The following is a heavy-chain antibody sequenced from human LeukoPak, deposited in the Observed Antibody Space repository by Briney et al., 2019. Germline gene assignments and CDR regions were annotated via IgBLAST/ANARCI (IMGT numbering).Heavy chain of an antibody. Sequence: GGSLRLSCAGSGFTFGGYGMRWFRQTPGRGLEWVAVIAYDGSRAFYADSVKGRFTISRDNSKNTMSVQMDDLRAEDTAVYYCTRYNNDHFDYWGQGTLVTVSS. CDR3: TRYNNDHFDY. D-gene: IGHD1-14*01. CDR2: IAYDGSRA. J-gene: IGHJ4*02. V-gene: IGHV3-33*01. CDR1: GFTFGGYG.